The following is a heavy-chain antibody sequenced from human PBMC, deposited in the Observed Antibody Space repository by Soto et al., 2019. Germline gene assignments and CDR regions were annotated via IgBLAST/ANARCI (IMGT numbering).Heavy chain of an antibody. V-gene: IGHV3-30*18. CDR1: GFTFSSYG. Sequence: PGGSLRLSCAASGFTFSSYGMHWVRQAPGKGLEWAAVISYGGSNKYYADSVKGRFTISRDNSKNTLYLQMNSLRAEDTAVYYCAKDSYSIAVAVPGHFDYWGQGTLVTVSS. CDR2: ISYGGSNK. J-gene: IGHJ4*02. CDR3: AKDSYSIAVAVPGHFDY. D-gene: IGHD6-19*01.